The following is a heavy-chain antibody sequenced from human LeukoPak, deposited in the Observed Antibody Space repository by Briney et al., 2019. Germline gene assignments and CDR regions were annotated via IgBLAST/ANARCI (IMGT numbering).Heavy chain of an antibody. J-gene: IGHJ4*02. V-gene: IGHV4-34*01. CDR1: GGSFSGYY. CDR3: ARGRMPVPGEYELQPPLW. CDR2: INHSGTT. D-gene: IGHD1-1*01. Sequence: SETLSLTCAVYGGSFSGYYWSWIRQPPGKGLEWIGEINHSGTTNYNPSLKSRVPISVDTSKNQFSLRLSSVTAADTAMYYCARGRMPVPGEYELQPPLWWGQGTLVTVSS.